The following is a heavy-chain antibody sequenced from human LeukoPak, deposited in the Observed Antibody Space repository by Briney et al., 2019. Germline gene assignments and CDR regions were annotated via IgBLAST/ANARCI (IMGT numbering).Heavy chain of an antibody. D-gene: IGHD2-2*01. CDR1: GYPFTTHI. J-gene: IGHJ4*02. Sequence: ASVKVSCTASGYPFTTHIIHWVRQAPGQRLEWMGWINAGNGNTKYSQKFQGRVTITRDTSASTAYMELSSLRSEDTAVYYCASGVVPAAPHYWGQGTLVTVSS. CDR3: ASGVVPAAPHY. CDR2: INAGNGNT. V-gene: IGHV1-3*01.